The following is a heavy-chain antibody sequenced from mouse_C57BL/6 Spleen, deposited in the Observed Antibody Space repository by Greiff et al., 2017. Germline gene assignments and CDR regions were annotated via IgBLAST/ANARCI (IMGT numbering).Heavy chain of an antibody. V-gene: IGHV1-69*01. CDR1: GYTFTSYW. CDR3: ARSDNWDFDY. CDR2: IDPSDSYT. Sequence: QVQLQQSGAELVMPGASVKLSCKASGYTFTSYWMHWVKQRPGQGLEWIGEIDPSDSYTNYNQKFKGKSTLTVDKSSSTASMQLSSLTSEDSAVYYCARSDNWDFDYWGQGTTLTVSS. D-gene: IGHD4-1*02. J-gene: IGHJ2*01.